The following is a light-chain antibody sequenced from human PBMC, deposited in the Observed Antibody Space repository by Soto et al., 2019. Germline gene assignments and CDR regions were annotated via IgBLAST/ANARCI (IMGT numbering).Light chain of an antibody. CDR2: DAS. CDR1: QSVSSY. V-gene: IGKV3-11*01. CDR3: QQYYNWPRT. J-gene: IGKJ5*01. Sequence: EIVLTQSPAPLSLSPGERATLSCRASQSVSSYLAWYQQKPGQAPRLLIYDASNRATGIPARFSGTGSGTEFTLTINSLQAEDSAVYYCQQYYNWPRTLGQGTRLEIK.